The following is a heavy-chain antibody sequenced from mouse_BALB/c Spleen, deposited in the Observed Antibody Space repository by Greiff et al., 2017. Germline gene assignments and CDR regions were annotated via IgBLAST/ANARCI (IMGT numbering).Heavy chain of an antibody. CDR2: INSNGGST. D-gene: IGHD2-14*01. J-gene: IGHJ3*01. Sequence: EVKVEESGGGLVQPGGSLKLSCAASGFTFSSYGMSWVRQTPDKRLELVATINSNGGSTYYPDSVKGRFTISRDNAKNTLYLQMSSLKSEDTAMYYCASYRYDDAYWGQGTLVTVSA. V-gene: IGHV5-6-3*01. CDR1: GFTFSSYG. CDR3: ASYRYDDAY.